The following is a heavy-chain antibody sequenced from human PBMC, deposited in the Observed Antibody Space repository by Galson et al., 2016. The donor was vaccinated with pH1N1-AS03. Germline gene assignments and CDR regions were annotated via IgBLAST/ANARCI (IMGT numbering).Heavy chain of an antibody. CDR3: ARHRQSGTYSEAFDI. V-gene: IGHV5-51*01. CDR2: IDPRDSDT. D-gene: IGHD1-26*01. CDR1: GYDFINYW. J-gene: IGHJ3*02. Sequence: QSGAEVKKPGESLKISCKASGYDFINYWIGWVRQMPGRGLEWMGVIDPRDSDTRYSPSFQGQVTISADKSITTAHLQWDSLKASDTGMYFCARHRQSGTYSEAFDIWGQGTMVTVSS.